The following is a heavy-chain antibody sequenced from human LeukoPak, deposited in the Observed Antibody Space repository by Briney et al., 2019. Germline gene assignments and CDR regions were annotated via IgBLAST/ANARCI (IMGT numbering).Heavy chain of an antibody. CDR1: GFTFSSNW. Sequence: GGSLRLSCAASGFTFSSNWMHWVRQAPGNGLVWISRIDSDGSTTSFADSVKGRFTISRDNSKNTLYLQMTSLRAEDTGVYHCVAIVAARPRWGQGTLVTVSS. J-gene: IGHJ4*02. V-gene: IGHV3-74*01. CDR2: IDSDGSTT. D-gene: IGHD6-6*01. CDR3: VAIVAARPR.